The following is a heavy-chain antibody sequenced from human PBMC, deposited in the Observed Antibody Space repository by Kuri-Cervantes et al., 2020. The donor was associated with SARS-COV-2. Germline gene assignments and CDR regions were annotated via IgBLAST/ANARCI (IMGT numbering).Heavy chain of an antibody. CDR1: GGSISSSYY. D-gene: IGHD4-11*01. CDR2: INHSGST. V-gene: IGHV4-4*02. Sequence: SETLSLTCTVSGGSISSSYYWGWIRQPPGKGLEWIGEINHSGSTNYNPSLKSRVTISVDRSKNQFSLKLSSVTAADTAVYYCARRINYWWFDPWGQGTLVTVSS. J-gene: IGHJ5*02. CDR3: ARRINYWWFDP.